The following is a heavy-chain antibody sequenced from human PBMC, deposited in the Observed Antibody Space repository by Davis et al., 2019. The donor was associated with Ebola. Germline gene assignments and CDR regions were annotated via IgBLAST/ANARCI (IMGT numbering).Heavy chain of an antibody. V-gene: IGHV5-51*01. CDR3: ARQTTVTTDFDY. D-gene: IGHD4-17*01. CDR2: IYPGDSDT. CDR1: GYSFTRYW. J-gene: IGHJ4*02. Sequence: KVSCKGSGYSFTRYWNGWVRQMPGKGLEWMGIIYPGDSDTRYSPSFQGQVTISADRSISTAYLQWSSLKASDTAMYYCARQTTVTTDFDYWGQGTLVTVSS.